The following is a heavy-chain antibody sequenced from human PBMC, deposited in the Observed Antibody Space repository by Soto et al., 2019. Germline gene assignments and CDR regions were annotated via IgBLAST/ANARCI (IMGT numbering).Heavy chain of an antibody. V-gene: IGHV3-7*03. CDR2: INQGGSEK. CDR3: ARGHYGMEV. J-gene: IGHJ6*02. CDR1: GLTFSEKW. Sequence: GGSLRLSCAASGLTFSEKWMTWVRQAPGRGLEWVAHINQGGSEKFYVDSVKGRFTISRDNAKNSLSLQMNSLIDEDTAVYYCARGHYGMEVWGQGTTVTVSS.